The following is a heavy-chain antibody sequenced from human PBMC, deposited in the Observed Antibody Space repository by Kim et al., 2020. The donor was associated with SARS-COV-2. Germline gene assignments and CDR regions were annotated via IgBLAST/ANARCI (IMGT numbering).Heavy chain of an antibody. J-gene: IGHJ6*02. Sequence: NYAQKFQGMVTITADKSTSTAYMELSSLRSEDTAVYYCARPNFYYYGMDVWGQGTTVTVSS. D-gene: IGHD1-7*01. CDR3: ARPNFYYYGMDV. V-gene: IGHV1-69*02.